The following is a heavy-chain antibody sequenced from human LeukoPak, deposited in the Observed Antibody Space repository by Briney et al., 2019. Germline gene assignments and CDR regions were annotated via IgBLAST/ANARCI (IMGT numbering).Heavy chain of an antibody. Sequence: PGGSLRLSCAASGFTFSSYSMNWVRQAPGKGLEWVSSISSSSSYIYYADSVKGRFTISRDNAKNSLYLQMNSLRAEDTAVYCCARGYCSSTSCYPYYFDYWGQGTLVTVSS. V-gene: IGHV3-21*01. D-gene: IGHD2-2*01. J-gene: IGHJ4*02. CDR2: ISSSSSYI. CDR3: ARGYCSSTSCYPYYFDY. CDR1: GFTFSSYS.